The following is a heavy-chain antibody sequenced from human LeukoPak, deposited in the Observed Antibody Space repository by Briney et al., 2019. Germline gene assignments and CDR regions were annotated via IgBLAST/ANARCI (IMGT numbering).Heavy chain of an antibody. Sequence: GGSLRLSCAASGFTFSSYWMSWVRQAPGKGLEWVANIKQDGSEKYYVDSVKGRFTISRDNAKNSLYLQMNSLRADDAAVYYCARAPVTSCRGAFCYPFDIWGQGTLVTVSS. V-gene: IGHV3-7*03. D-gene: IGHD2-15*01. J-gene: IGHJ4*02. CDR3: ARAPVTSCRGAFCYPFDI. CDR1: GFTFSSYW. CDR2: IKQDGSEK.